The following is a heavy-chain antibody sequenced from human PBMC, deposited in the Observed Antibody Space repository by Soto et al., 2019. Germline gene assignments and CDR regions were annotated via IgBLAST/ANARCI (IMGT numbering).Heavy chain of an antibody. D-gene: IGHD4-17*01. V-gene: IGHV4-31*03. Sequence: QVQLQESGPGLVKPSQTLSLTCTVSGGSISSGGYYWSWIRQHPGKGLEWIGYIYYSVSTYYNPSLKSRVTISVDTSKNQFSLKLSSVTAADTAVYYCARAREDYGDPNDLWGRGTLVTVSS. J-gene: IGHJ2*01. CDR2: IYYSVST. CDR3: ARAREDYGDPNDL. CDR1: GGSISSGGYY.